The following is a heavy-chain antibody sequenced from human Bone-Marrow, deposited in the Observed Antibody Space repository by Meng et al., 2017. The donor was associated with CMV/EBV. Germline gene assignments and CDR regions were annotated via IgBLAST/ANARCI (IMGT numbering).Heavy chain of an antibody. V-gene: IGHV1-8*01. CDR2: MNPNSGNT. J-gene: IGHJ6*02. Sequence: ASVKVSCKASGYTFTSYDINWVRQATGQGLEWMGWMNPNSGNTGYAQKFQGRVTMTRNTSISTAYMELSSLRSEDTAVYYCARDREVGYQLPYYYYYGMDVWGQGTTVTVSS. CDR3: ARDREVGYQLPYYYYYGMDV. CDR1: GYTFTSYD. D-gene: IGHD2-2*01.